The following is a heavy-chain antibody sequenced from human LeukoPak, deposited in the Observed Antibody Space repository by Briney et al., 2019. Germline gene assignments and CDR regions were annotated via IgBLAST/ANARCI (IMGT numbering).Heavy chain of an antibody. J-gene: IGHJ4*02. CDR2: ISYDGSNK. CDR1: GFTLNDYG. CDR3: AKVYGSSSSDY. V-gene: IGHV3-30*18. Sequence: PGGSLRLSCVASGFTLNDYGMHWVRQAPGKGLEWVAVISYDGSNKYYADSVKGRFTISRDNSKNTLYLQMNSLRAEDTAVYYCAKVYGSSSSDYWGQGTLVTVSS. D-gene: IGHD6-13*01.